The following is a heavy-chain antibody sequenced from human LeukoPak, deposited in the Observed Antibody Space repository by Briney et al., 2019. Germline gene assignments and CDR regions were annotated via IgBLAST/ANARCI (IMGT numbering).Heavy chain of an antibody. V-gene: IGHV1-2*02. CDR2: INPNSGGT. D-gene: IGHD3-22*01. Sequence: ASVKVSCKASGYTFTGYYMHWVRQAPGQGLEWMGWINPNSGGTNYAQKFQGRVTMTRDTSISTAYMELSRLRSDDTAVYYCAGDFGSIINYDSSRNEYFQHWGQGTLVTVSS. J-gene: IGHJ1*01. CDR3: AGDFGSIINYDSSRNEYFQH. CDR1: GYTFTGYY.